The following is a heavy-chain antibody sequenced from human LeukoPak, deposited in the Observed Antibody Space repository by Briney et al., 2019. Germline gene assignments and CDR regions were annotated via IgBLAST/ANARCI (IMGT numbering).Heavy chain of an antibody. CDR1: GFTFSSFA. J-gene: IGHJ4*02. CDR2: ISGAGGST. CDR3: AKGHSDYGTGFDL. Sequence: PGGSLRLSCAASGFTFSSFAMSWVRLGPGEGLESVSLISGAGGSTYYADSVKGRFTISRDNSENTLYLQMNSLRADDTAVYYCAKGHSDYGTGFDLWGQGTLVTVSS. D-gene: IGHD4-17*01. V-gene: IGHV3-23*01.